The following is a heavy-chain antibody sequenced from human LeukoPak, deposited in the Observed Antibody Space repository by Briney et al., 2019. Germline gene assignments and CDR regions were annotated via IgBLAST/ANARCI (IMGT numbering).Heavy chain of an antibody. J-gene: IGHJ6*02. CDR2: IYYSGST. CDR3: AKWLLFNRYYYGIDV. Sequence: SETLSLTCAVYGGSFSGYYWSWIRQPPGKGLEWIGSIYYSGSTYYNPSLKSRVTISVDTSKNQFSLKLRSVTAADTAVYYCAKWLLFNRYYYGIDVWGRGTTVTVSS. CDR1: GGSFSGYY. D-gene: IGHD5-24*01. V-gene: IGHV4-34*01.